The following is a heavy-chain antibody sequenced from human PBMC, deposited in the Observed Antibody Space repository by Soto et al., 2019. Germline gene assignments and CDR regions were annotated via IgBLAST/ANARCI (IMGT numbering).Heavy chain of an antibody. CDR2: INWNGGST. CDR1: GFTFDDYG. CDR3: ARDAPSSNYDFWSGNGVGAFDI. V-gene: IGHV3-20*01. J-gene: IGHJ3*02. D-gene: IGHD3-3*01. Sequence: EVQLVESGGGVVRPGGSLRLSCAASGFTFDDYGMSWVRQAPGKGLEWVSGINWNGGSTGYADSVKGRFTISRDNAKNSLYLQMNSLRAEDTSLYHCARDAPSSNYDFWSGNGVGAFDIWGQGTMVTVSS.